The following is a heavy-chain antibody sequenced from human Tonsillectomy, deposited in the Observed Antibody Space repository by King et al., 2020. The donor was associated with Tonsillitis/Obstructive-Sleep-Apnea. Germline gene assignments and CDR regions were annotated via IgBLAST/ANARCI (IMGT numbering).Heavy chain of an antibody. J-gene: IGHJ4*02. Sequence: VQLVESGGGVVQPGRSLRLSCAASGFTLSSYGMHWVRQAPGKGLEWVAVISHDGRNKDYADSVKGRFTISRDNSKNTLFLQMNSLRAEDTAVYYCAKDQHATFCTSASCYTPPYGFDYWGQGTLVTVSS. D-gene: IGHD2-2*02. CDR2: ISHDGRNK. CDR3: AKDQHATFCTSASCYTPPYGFDY. CDR1: GFTLSSYG. V-gene: IGHV3-30*18.